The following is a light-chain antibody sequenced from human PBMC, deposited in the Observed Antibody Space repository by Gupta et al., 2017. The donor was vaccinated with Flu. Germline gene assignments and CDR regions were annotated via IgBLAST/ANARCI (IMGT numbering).Light chain of an antibody. CDR3: SSYTDTNTLVV. CDR1: SGDLGAYNY. CDR2: EVS. Sequence: QSALTQPASVSGSPGQSIAISCTGTSGDLGAYNYVSWYQQHPGKAPKLMSFEVSNRPSGVSDRFSGSKSGNTAYLTISGLQAEDEADHYCSSYTDTNTLVVFGGGTKLTGL. J-gene: IGLJ2*01. V-gene: IGLV2-14*01.